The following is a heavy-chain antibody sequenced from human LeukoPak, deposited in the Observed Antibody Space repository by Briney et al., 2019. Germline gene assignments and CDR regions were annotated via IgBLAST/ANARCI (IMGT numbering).Heavy chain of an antibody. Sequence: GGSLRLSCAASGFTFDDYGMSWVRQAPGKGLEWVSGISGSGGSTYYADSVKGRFTISRDNSKNTLYLQMNSLRAEDTAVYYCATNPFVTYSSGWYPPVDYWGQGTLVTVSS. CDR1: GFTFDDYG. V-gene: IGHV3-23*01. D-gene: IGHD6-19*01. CDR2: ISGSGGST. CDR3: ATNPFVTYSSGWYPPVDY. J-gene: IGHJ4*02.